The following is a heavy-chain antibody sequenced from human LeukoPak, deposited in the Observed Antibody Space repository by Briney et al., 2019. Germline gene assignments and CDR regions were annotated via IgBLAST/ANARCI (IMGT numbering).Heavy chain of an antibody. D-gene: IGHD3-10*01. CDR1: GFTFSSYS. V-gene: IGHV3-48*02. CDR2: ISSSSSTI. J-gene: IGHJ3*02. CDR3: AGSYGSGSWWAFDI. Sequence: GGSLRLSCAASGFTFSSYSMNWVRQAPGKGLEWLSYISSSSSTIYYADSVKGRFTISRDNAKNSLYLQMSSLRDEDTAVYYCAGSYGSGSWWAFDIWGQGTMVTVSS.